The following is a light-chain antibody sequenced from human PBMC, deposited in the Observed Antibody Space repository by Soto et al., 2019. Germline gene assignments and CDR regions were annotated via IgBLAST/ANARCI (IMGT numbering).Light chain of an antibody. CDR3: QQASGFPFT. CDR2: KAS. Sequence: DIQMTQSPSSLSASVGDRVTITCRASQVISSWLVWYQQKPGNAPKLLIYKASTLQTGVPSRFSGSESGTEFTLTISSLQPEDFATYYCQQASGFPFTFGGGTEVQIK. J-gene: IGKJ4*01. V-gene: IGKV1-12*01. CDR1: QVISSW.